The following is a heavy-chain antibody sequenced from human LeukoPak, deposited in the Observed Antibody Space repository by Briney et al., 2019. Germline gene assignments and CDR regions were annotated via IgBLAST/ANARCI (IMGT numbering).Heavy chain of an antibody. V-gene: IGHV3-23*01. CDR1: GFTISRYA. Sequence: GGSLRLSCAGSGFTISRYAMSWVRQAPGKGLEWVSAISGSGDTTYYADSVKGRFTISRDNAKNTLYLQMNSLRAEDTAVYYCARSTAKYFQHWGQGTLVTVSS. CDR3: ARSTAKYFQH. D-gene: IGHD5/OR15-5a*01. CDR2: ISGSGDTT. J-gene: IGHJ1*01.